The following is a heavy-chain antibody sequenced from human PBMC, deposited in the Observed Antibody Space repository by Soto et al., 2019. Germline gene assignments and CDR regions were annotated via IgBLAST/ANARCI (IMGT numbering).Heavy chain of an antibody. CDR3: ARDPGAASFDF. D-gene: IGHD2-15*01. Sequence: ASVKVSCKASGYTFTNYGICWVRQAPGEGLEWVGWINTSNDNKLYAQKLQGRLTLTTDTSTSTAYMDLTTLRSDDTAVYFCARDPGAASFDFWAQGTLVTVSS. J-gene: IGHJ4*02. CDR1: GYTFTNYG. V-gene: IGHV1-18*01. CDR2: INTSNDNK.